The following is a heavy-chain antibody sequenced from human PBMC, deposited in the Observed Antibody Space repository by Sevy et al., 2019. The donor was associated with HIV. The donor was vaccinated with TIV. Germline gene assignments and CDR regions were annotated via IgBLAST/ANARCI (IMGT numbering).Heavy chain of an antibody. CDR2: ISSSGSTI. D-gene: IGHD2-15*01. V-gene: IGHV3-11*01. CDR1: GFTFSDYY. CDR3: ARDGYCSGGSCYGHAAFDI. J-gene: IGHJ3*02. Sequence: GGSLRLSCAASGFTFSDYYMSWIRQAPGKGLEWVSYISSSGSTIYYADSVKGRFTISRDNAKNSRYLQMNSLRAEDTAVYYCARDGYCSGGSCYGHAAFDIWGQGTMVTVSS.